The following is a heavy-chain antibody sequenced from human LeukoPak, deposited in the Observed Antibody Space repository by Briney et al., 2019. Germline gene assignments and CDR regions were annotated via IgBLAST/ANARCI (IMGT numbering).Heavy chain of an antibody. CDR3: AVYADDYVWGSYRYSGPDY. V-gene: IGHV1-69*05. Sequence: SVKVSCKASGGTFSSYAISWVRQAPGQGLEWMGRIIPNFGTANYAQKFQGRVTITTDESTSTAYMELSSLRSEDTAVYYCAVYADDYVWGSYRYSGPDYWGQGTLVTVSS. CDR2: IIPNFGTA. CDR1: GGTFSSYA. D-gene: IGHD3-16*02. J-gene: IGHJ4*02.